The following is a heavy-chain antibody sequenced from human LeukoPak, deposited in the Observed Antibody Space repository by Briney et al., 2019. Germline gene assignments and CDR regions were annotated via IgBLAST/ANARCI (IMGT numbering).Heavy chain of an antibody. CDR3: ARPPGDTAMATPY. V-gene: IGHV3-21*01. CDR1: GFTFSSHS. J-gene: IGHJ4*02. Sequence: GGSLRLSCVASGFTFSSHSMNWVRQAPGKGLEWVSSISGSSSSIYYADSVRGRFTISRDNAKKSLYLQMSSLSAEDTAVYYCARPPGDTAMATPYWGQGTLVTVSS. CDR2: ISGSSSSI. D-gene: IGHD5-18*01.